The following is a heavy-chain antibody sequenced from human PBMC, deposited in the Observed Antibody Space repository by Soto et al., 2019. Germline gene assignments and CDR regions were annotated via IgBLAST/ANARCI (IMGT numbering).Heavy chain of an antibody. D-gene: IGHD3-16*02. CDR3: EAEMTFGKLSVV. CDR2: IFPKFGTT. J-gene: IGHJ6*02. Sequence: QVQLVQSGAEVKKPGSSVKVSCKASGDTDTNYVISWVRQAPGQGLEWMGGIFPKFGTTYSAQKLQDRLTITADASTSTVYMQLSSLRLDDTAVYYCEAEMTFGKLSVVWGQGTTVTVSS. V-gene: IGHV1-69*01. CDR1: GDTDTNYV.